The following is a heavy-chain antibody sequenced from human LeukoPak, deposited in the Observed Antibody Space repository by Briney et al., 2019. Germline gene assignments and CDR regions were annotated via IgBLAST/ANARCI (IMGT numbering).Heavy chain of an antibody. CDR3: ASSYTMVRYNFDY. CDR1: GGSISSSIYY. V-gene: IGHV4-39*07. J-gene: IGHJ4*02. D-gene: IGHD3-10*01. CDR2: IYYSGST. Sequence: SETLSLTCTVSGGSISSSIYYWGWIRQPPGKGLEWIGSIYYSGSTYYNPSLKSRVTISVDTSKNQFSLKLSSVTAADTAVYYCASSYTMVRYNFDYWGQGTLVTVSS.